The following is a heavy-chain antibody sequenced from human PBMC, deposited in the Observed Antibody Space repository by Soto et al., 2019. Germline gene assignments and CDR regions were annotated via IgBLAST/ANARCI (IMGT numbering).Heavy chain of an antibody. CDR2: ISAYNGNT. J-gene: IGHJ6*02. V-gene: IGHV1-18*01. D-gene: IGHD3-3*01. CDR1: GYTFTSYG. Sequence: GASVKVSCKASGYTFTSYGISWVRQAPGQGLEWMGWISAYNGNTNYAQKLQGRVTMTTDTSTSTAYMELRSLRSDDTAAYYCARLTYYDFWSGYSHGMDVWGQGTTVTVSS. CDR3: ARLTYYDFWSGYSHGMDV.